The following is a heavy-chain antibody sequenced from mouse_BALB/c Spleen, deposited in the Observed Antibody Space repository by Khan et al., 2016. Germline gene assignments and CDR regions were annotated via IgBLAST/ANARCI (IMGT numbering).Heavy chain of an antibody. J-gene: IGHJ2*01. V-gene: IGHV1-15*01. CDR1: GYTFSDYE. CDR2: IDPGSGGT. Sequence: QVQLQQSGAELVRPGASVTLSCKASGYTFSDYEMHWVKQRPVQGLEWIGDIDPGSGGTNYNQKFKGKAKLTAGRSSRTAYMELSSLTSEDSAVFSSTSTAIFYCTYAFDSWGQGTTLTVSS. D-gene: IGHD1-1*01. CDR3: TSTAIFYCTYAFDS.